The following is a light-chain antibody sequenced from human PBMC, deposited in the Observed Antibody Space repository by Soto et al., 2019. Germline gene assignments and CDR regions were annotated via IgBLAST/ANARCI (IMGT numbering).Light chain of an antibody. CDR1: ALARQY. CDR3: QSADTSETYVI. J-gene: IGLJ2*01. V-gene: IGLV3-25*02. CDR2: KDT. Sequence: SYELTQPPSVSMSPGQTARITCSGTALARQYAYWYQQKPGQAPVVLIYKDTQRPSGIPERFSGSTSGTTVTLPISGVQAEDEADYYCQSADTSETYVIFGGGTKVTVL.